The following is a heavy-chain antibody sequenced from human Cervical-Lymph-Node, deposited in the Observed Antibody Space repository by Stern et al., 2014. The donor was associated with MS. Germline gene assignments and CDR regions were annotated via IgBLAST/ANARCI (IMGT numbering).Heavy chain of an antibody. CDR3: ARGDSSGYSDY. CDR1: GFTFSDHY. V-gene: IGHV3-72*01. Sequence: EVQLVESGGGLVQPGGSLRLSCAASGFTFSDHYMDWVRQAPGKGLEWVGRSRNKARSYSTEYAASVKGRFTVSRDDSKNSLYLQMNSLKSEDTAVYYCARGDSSGYSDYWGQGTLVTVSS. J-gene: IGHJ4*02. D-gene: IGHD3-22*01. CDR2: SRNKARSYST.